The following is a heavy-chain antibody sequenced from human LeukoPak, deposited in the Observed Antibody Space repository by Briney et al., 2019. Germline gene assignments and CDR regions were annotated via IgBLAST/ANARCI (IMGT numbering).Heavy chain of an antibody. Sequence: ASVKVSCKASGYTFTGYYMHWVRQAPGQGLEWMGWINPNSGGTNYAQKFQGRVTMTRDTSISTAYMEPSRLRSDDTAVYYCARLPREGELSNNFDYWGQGTLVTVSS. CDR3: ARLPREGELSNNFDY. CDR2: INPNSGGT. D-gene: IGHD3-16*02. CDR1: GYTFTGYY. V-gene: IGHV1-2*02. J-gene: IGHJ4*02.